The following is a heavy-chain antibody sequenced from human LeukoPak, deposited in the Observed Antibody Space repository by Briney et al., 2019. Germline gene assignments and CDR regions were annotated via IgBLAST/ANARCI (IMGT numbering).Heavy chain of an antibody. V-gene: IGHV1-69*13. J-gene: IGHJ4*02. CDR1: GGTFISYA. Sequence: ASVKVSCEASGGTFISYAISWVRQAPGQGLEWMGGIIPIFGTANYAQKFQGRVTITADESTSTAYMELSSLRSEDTAVYYCARSLTYDFWSGYYHFDYWGQGTLVTVSS. D-gene: IGHD3-3*01. CDR3: ARSLTYDFWSGYYHFDY. CDR2: IIPIFGTA.